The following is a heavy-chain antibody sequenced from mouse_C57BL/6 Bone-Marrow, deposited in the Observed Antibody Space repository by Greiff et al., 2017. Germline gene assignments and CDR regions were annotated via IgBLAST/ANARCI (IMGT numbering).Heavy chain of an antibody. CDR2: IYPGGGYT. V-gene: IGHV1-63*01. CDR1: GFTFTNYW. Sequence: QVQLQQSGAELVRPGTSVKMSCKASGFTFTNYWIGWAKQRPGHGLEWIGDIYPGGGYTNYNEKFKGKATLTADKSSNTAYMQFSSLTSEDAAIYYCARDSNHGAMDYWGRGTSVTVSS. J-gene: IGHJ4*01. CDR3: ARDSNHGAMDY. D-gene: IGHD2-5*01.